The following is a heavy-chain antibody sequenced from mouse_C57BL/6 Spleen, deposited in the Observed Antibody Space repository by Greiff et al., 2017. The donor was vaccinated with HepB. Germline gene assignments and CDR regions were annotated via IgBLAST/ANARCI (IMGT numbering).Heavy chain of an antibody. J-gene: IGHJ1*03. CDR3: ARDDDGYYNWYFDV. CDR2: IYPGSGNT. D-gene: IGHD2-3*01. V-gene: IGHV1-66*01. CDR1: GYSFTSYY. Sequence: QVQLQQSGPELVKPGASVKISCKASGYSFTSYYIHWVKQRPGQGLEWIGWIYPGSGNTKYNEKFKGKATLTADTSSSTAYMQLSSLTSEDSAVYYCARDDDGYYNWYFDVWGTGTTVTVSS.